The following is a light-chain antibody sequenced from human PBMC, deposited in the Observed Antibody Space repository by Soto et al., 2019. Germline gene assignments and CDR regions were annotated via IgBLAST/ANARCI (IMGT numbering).Light chain of an antibody. CDR3: QSYDSSLSGAYVV. V-gene: IGLV1-40*01. J-gene: IGLJ2*01. Sequence: QSVLTQPPSVSGAPGQRVTISCTGSSSNIGAGYDVHWYQQLPGTAPKLLIYGNSNRPSGVPDRFSGSKSGTSASLAITGLQAEDEADYYCQSYDSSLSGAYVVFGGGTQLPS. CDR1: SSNIGAGYD. CDR2: GNS.